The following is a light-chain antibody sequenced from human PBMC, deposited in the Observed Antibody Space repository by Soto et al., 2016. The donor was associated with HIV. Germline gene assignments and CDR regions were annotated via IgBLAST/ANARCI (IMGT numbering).Light chain of an antibody. J-gene: IGKJ4*01. V-gene: IGKV1-NL1*01. CDR1: QDISNS. CDR2: AAS. Sequence: DIQMTQSPSSLSASVGDRVTITCRASQDISNSLAWYQQKAGKAPKLLINAASRLENGVPSRFSGGGSGTDYTLAISSLQSEDFATYFCQQYKTYPLTFGGGTKVQIK. CDR3: QQYKTYPLT.